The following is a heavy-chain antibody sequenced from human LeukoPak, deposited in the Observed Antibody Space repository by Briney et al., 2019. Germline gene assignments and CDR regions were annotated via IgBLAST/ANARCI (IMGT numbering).Heavy chain of an antibody. CDR2: IKQDGSEK. D-gene: IGHD5-12*01. V-gene: IGHV3-7*01. Sequence: GGSLRLSCAASGFTFSSYWMSWVRQAPGKGLEWVANIKQDGSEKYYVDSVKGRFTISRDNAKNSLYLQMNSLRAEDTAVYYCTRDSGYNAFDIWGQGTMVTVSS. CDR1: GFTFSSYW. CDR3: TRDSGYNAFDI. J-gene: IGHJ3*02.